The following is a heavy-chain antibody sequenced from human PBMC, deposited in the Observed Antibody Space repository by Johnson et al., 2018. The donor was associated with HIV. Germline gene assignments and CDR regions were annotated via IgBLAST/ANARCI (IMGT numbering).Heavy chain of an antibody. D-gene: IGHD1-26*01. CDR2: IKQDGSEK. CDR3: ARVLVAADYAFDI. CDR1: GFTFSSYW. V-gene: IGHV3-7*05. Sequence: VQLVESGGGLVQPGGSLRLSCAASGFTFSSYWMSWVRQAPGKGLEWVANIKQDGSEKYYVDSVKGRFTISRDSAKNSLYLQMNSLRADDTALYYCARVLVAADYAFDIWGQGTMVTVSS. J-gene: IGHJ3*02.